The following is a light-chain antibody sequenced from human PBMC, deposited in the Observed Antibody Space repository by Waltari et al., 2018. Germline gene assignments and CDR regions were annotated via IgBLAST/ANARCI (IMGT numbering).Light chain of an antibody. CDR2: DVS. Sequence: QSALTQPHSVSGSPGQSVTISCTGTSSDGGGYKYVSWFQQHPGKAPKLMIHDVSKRPSGVPDRFSGSKSGNTASLTISGLQADDETDYYCCSYAGRYTWVFGGGTKLTVL. CDR3: CSYAGRYTWV. J-gene: IGLJ3*02. CDR1: SSDGGGYKY. V-gene: IGLV2-11*01.